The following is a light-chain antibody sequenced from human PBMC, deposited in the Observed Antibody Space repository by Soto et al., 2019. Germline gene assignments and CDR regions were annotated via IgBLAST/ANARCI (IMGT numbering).Light chain of an antibody. CDR3: LQYSSKPA. J-gene: IGKJ3*01. CDR2: GAS. V-gene: IGKV3-20*01. Sequence: EIVVTQSPGTLYLSPGDRATLYCRARKSVRSSYVAWYQQKPGQAPSLLIYGASSRTTGIPDRFSGSGSRADFTLNISRREPDDFAVYSCLQYSSKPAFGPGTKVDIK. CDR1: KSVRSSY.